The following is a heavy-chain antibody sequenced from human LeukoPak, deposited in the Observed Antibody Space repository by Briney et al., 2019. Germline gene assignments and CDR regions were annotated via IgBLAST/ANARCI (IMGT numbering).Heavy chain of an antibody. Sequence: GGSLGLSCAASGFTFSSYTMSWVRQGPGKGLEWVSVISPGGGTSTSYADSVKGRFTISRDNSKNTLYLQMNNLRADDTAIYYCARSPPLGAFDYWGQGTLVTVSS. V-gene: IGHV3-23*01. J-gene: IGHJ4*02. CDR2: ISPGGGTST. CDR1: GFTFSSYT. D-gene: IGHD4-17*01. CDR3: ARSPPLGAFDY.